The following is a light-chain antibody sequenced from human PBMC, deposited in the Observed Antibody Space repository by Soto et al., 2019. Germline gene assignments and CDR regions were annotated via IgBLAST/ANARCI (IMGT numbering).Light chain of an antibody. CDR2: WAS. CDR1: QSVLYSSNSQNY. V-gene: IGKV4-1*01. J-gene: IGKJ5*01. Sequence: DIVRTQSPDSLAVSLGERATINCKSSQSVLYSSNSQNYLAWYQQKPGQPPKLLIYWASTRESGLPDRFSGSGSGTDFTLTISSLQAEDVAVYYCQQYYSTPPTFGQGTRLEIK. CDR3: QQYYSTPPT.